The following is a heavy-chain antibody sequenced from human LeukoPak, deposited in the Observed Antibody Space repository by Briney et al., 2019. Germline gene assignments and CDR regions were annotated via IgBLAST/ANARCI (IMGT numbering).Heavy chain of an antibody. D-gene: IGHD6-19*01. CDR1: GGSISSSSYY. J-gene: IGHJ5*02. CDR3: ASKAVEGTFSRFDP. Sequence: SETLSLTCTVSGGSISSSSYYWGWIRRPPWKGLEWIGSIYYSGSTYYNPSLKSRVTISVDTSKNQFSLKLSSVTAADTAVYYCASKAVEGTFSRFDPWGQGTLVTVSS. V-gene: IGHV4-39*01. CDR2: IYYSGST.